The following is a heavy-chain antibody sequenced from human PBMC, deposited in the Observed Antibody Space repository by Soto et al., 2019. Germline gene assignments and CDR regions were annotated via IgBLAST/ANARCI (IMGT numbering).Heavy chain of an antibody. V-gene: IGHV1-18*01. D-gene: IGHD6-6*01. CDR3: ERVRQLVGYFYYYMDV. Sequence: QVQLLQSGAEVKKPGASVKVSCKASGYTFTNYGITWVRQAPGQVLEWMGWISAYNGNTHYTQRLQGRVTMTTDTSTSTAYMELRGPRSDDTAVYYCERVRQLVGYFYYYMDVWGKGTTGTVSS. CDR2: ISAYNGNT. J-gene: IGHJ6*03. CDR1: GYTFTNYG.